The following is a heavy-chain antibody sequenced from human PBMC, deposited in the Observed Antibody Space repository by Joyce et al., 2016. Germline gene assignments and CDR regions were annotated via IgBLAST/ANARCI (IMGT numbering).Heavy chain of an antibody. CDR3: AGANYYYYMDV. CDR1: GFTFSSCS. Sequence: EVQLVESGGGLVQPGGSLRLSCAASGFTFSSCSMNWVRQPPGKGLEWFSYISSSSSSIYYADSVKGRLTISRDNAKNSMDLQMNSLRAEDTAVYYCAGANYYYYMDVWGKGTTVTVSS. CDR2: ISSSSSSI. V-gene: IGHV3-48*01. J-gene: IGHJ6*03.